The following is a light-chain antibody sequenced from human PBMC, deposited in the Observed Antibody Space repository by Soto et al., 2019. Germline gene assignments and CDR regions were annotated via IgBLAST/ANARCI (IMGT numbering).Light chain of an antibody. CDR1: SSDVGSYNL. J-gene: IGLJ1*01. CDR2: EVS. CDR3: CSYPGSSTYV. V-gene: IGLV2-23*02. Sequence: QSALTQPASVSGSPGQSITISCTGTSSDVGSYNLVSWYQHHPGKAPKVMIYEVSKRPSGVPNRFSGSKSGNTASLTISGLQAEDEADYYCCSYPGSSTYVFGTGTKLTVL.